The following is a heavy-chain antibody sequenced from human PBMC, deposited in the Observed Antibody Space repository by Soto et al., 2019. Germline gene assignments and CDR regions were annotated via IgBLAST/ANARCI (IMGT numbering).Heavy chain of an antibody. CDR2: ISWNSGNI. V-gene: IGHV3-9*01. D-gene: IGHD5-18*01. CDR3: VRSKGGYSYGTPFDY. Sequence: EVQLEESGGALVQPGRSLRLSCAASGFTFDDYAMYWVRQVLGKGLEWVSSISWNSGNIGYADSVKGRFTTSRDNAENSLYLQMTSLRPEDTALYYCVRSKGGYSYGTPFDYWGRGTLVTVSS. CDR1: GFTFDDYA. J-gene: IGHJ4*02.